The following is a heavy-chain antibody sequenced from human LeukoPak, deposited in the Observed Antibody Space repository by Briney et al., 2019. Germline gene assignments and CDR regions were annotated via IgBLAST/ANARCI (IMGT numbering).Heavy chain of an antibody. CDR3: ARHGPNSSSWYFFDY. J-gene: IGHJ4*02. Sequence: SETLSLTCAVYGGSFSGYSWSWIRQSPGKGLEWIADIIHSGGTNYNSSLKSRVTISLDTSKNQFSLKLSSVTAADTAVYYCARHGPNSSSWYFFDYWGQGTLVTVSS. CDR1: GGSFSGYS. CDR2: IIHSGGT. D-gene: IGHD6-13*01. V-gene: IGHV4-34*12.